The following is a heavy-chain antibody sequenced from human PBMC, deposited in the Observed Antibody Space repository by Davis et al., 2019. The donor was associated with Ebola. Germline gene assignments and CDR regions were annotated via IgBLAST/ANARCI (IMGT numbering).Heavy chain of an antibody. V-gene: IGHV4-34*01. D-gene: IGHD6-19*01. CDR3: ARAGSDPFDY. CDR2: INHSGST. Sequence: PSETLSLTCAVYGGSFSGYYWSWIRQPPGKGLEWIGEINHSGSTNYNPSLKSRVTISVDTSKNQFSLKLSSVTAAETAVYYCARAGSDPFDYWGQGTLVTVSS. CDR1: GGSFSGYY. J-gene: IGHJ4*02.